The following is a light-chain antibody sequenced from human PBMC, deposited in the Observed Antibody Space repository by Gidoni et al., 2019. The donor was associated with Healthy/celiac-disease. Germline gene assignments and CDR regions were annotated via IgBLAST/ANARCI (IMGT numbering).Light chain of an antibody. CDR2: AAS. Sequence: DIQMTQSPSSLSASVGDRVTITCRASQSISSYLNWYQQKPGKAPKLLIYAASSLQSGVPSRFSGSGSGTDFTLTISSLQPEDFATYYCQQSYSTPPFTVGGGTKVEIK. CDR1: QSISSY. CDR3: QQSYSTPPFT. J-gene: IGKJ4*01. V-gene: IGKV1-39*01.